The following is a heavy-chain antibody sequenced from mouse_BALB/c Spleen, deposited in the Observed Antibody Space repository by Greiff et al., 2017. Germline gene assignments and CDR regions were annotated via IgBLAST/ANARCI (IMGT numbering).Heavy chain of an antibody. J-gene: IGHJ4*01. Sequence: EVKLMESGGGLVKPGGSLKLSCAASGFTFSDYYMYWVRQTPEKRLEWVATISDGGSYTYYPDSVKGRFTISRDNAKNNLYLQMSSLKSEDTAMYYCARGEVNGNYAMDYWGQGTSVTVSS. CDR3: ARGEVNGNYAMDY. D-gene: IGHD2-1*01. V-gene: IGHV5-4*02. CDR2: ISDGGSYT. CDR1: GFTFSDYY.